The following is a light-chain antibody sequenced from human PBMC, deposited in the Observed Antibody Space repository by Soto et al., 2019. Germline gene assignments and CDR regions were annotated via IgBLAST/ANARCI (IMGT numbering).Light chain of an antibody. CDR1: SSDVGGYNY. CDR3: CSYVGSYTLYV. Sequence: QSALTQPRSVSGSPGQSVTISCTGTSSDVGGYNYVSWYQQHPGTAPKLMIYDVSMRPSGVPDRFSGSKSGNTASLTISGLQAEDEADYYCCSYVGSYTLYVFGTGTKLTVL. CDR2: DVS. V-gene: IGLV2-11*01. J-gene: IGLJ1*01.